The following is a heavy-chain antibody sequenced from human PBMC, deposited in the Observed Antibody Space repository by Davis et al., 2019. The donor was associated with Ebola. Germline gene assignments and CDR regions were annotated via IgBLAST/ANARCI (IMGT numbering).Heavy chain of an antibody. V-gene: IGHV3-21*01. CDR3: TRDSARRELRTHDVFDL. CDR1: GFAFNSHS. J-gene: IGHJ3*01. Sequence: GESLKISCAGSGFAFNSHSMNWVRQAPGKGLDWVSSISSDSRYIFYADSVKGRFTISRDNAKNPLYLQMNSLTAEDTAVYYCTRDSARRELRTHDVFDLWGQGTMVIVSS. CDR2: ISSDSRYI. D-gene: IGHD3-10*01.